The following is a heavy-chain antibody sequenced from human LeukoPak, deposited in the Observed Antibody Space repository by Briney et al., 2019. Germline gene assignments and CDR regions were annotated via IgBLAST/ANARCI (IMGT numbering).Heavy chain of an antibody. CDR3: ARDRGYGSGSYIFDY. CDR2: ISSSSSYI. Sequence: GGSLRLSCAASGFTFSSYSMNWVRQAPGKGLEWVSAISSSSSYIYYADSVKGRLTISRDNAKNSLYLQMNSLRAEDTAVYYCARDRGYGSGSYIFDYWGQGTLVTVSS. CDR1: GFTFSSYS. D-gene: IGHD3-10*01. V-gene: IGHV3-21*01. J-gene: IGHJ4*02.